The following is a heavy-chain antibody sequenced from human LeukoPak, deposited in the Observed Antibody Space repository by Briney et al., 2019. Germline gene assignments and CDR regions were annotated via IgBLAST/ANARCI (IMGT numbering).Heavy chain of an antibody. V-gene: IGHV4-4*07. D-gene: IGHD3-10*01. J-gene: IGHJ4*02. CDR3: ARGGYYYGSGSYLALSPRFDY. CDR2: IYTSGST. Sequence: SETLSLTCTVSGGSISSYYWSWIRQPAGKGLEWIGRIYTSGSTNYNPSLKSRVTMSVDTSKNQFSLKLSSVTAADTAVYYCARGGYYYGSGSYLALSPRFDYWGQGTLVTVSS. CDR1: GGSISSYY.